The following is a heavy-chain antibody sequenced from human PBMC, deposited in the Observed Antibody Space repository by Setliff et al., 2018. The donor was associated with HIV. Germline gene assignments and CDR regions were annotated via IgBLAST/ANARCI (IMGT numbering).Heavy chain of an antibody. CDR1: GGSMSTYY. CDR3: AKRTFGSGRLDP. Sequence: SETLSLTCTVSGGSMSTYYRSWIRQPPGKGLEWIGYIYSSGSTNYNPSLKSRVAISVDTSKNQFSLNLNSVTATDTAVYYCAKRTFGSGRLDPWGQGTLVTVSS. V-gene: IGHV4-4*09. J-gene: IGHJ5*02. CDR2: IYSSGST. D-gene: IGHD3-16*01.